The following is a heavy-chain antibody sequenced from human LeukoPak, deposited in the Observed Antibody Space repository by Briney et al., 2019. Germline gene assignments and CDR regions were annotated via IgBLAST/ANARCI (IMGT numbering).Heavy chain of an antibody. CDR1: GIAFENYA. D-gene: IGHD3-9*01. Sequence: PGGSLRLSCAASGIAFENYAMNWVRQAPGKGLEWVSLIGEDGSTTWYADSVKGRFTISRDNGKNSLYLQMNSLRPEDTALYYCAKGFSILTSKHYFYYHGFDVWGQGTPVTVSS. CDR2: IGEDGSTT. CDR3: AKGFSILTSKHYFYYHGFDV. J-gene: IGHJ6*02. V-gene: IGHV3-43*02.